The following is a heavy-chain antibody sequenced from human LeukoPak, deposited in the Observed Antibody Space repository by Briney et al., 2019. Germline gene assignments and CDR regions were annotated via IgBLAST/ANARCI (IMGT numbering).Heavy chain of an antibody. Sequence: SETLSLTCTVSGGSISGSSYYWGWVRQPPGKGLEWIGSIVYSRTTHYDPSLKSRVTISVDTSKSQFSLRLSSVTAADTAIYYCARDFGDHRIDYWGQGTLVTVSS. V-gene: IGHV4-39*01. CDR2: IVYSRTT. J-gene: IGHJ4*02. D-gene: IGHD4-17*01. CDR3: ARDFGDHRIDY. CDR1: GGSISGSSYY.